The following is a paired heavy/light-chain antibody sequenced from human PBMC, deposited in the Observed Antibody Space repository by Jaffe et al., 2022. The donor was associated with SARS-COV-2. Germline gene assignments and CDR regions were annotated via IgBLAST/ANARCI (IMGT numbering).Light chain of an antibody. V-gene: IGKV3-15*01. J-gene: IGKJ2*01. Sequence: EIVMTQSPATLSVSPGERATLSCRASQSVDSNLAWYQQKPGQAPRLLIFGASTRATGIPARFSGSGSGTEFTLTISSLQSEDFAVYYCQQYNNWPLYTFGQGTKLEIK. CDR2: GAS. CDR3: QQYNNWPLYT. CDR1: QSVDSN.
Heavy chain of an antibody. J-gene: IGHJ6*03. CDR3: AKRGGSGNYYYYFMDV. Sequence: EVQLVESGGGLVQPGGSLRLSCAASGFTFNNYAMTWVRQAPGKGLEWVSGISGSGGSTYYADSVKGRFTISRDNSRNTLYLQMNSLRAEDTAVYYCAKRGGSGNYYYYFMDVWGKGTTVTVSS. D-gene: IGHD3-10*01. CDR2: ISGSGGST. CDR1: GFTFNNYA. V-gene: IGHV3-23*04.